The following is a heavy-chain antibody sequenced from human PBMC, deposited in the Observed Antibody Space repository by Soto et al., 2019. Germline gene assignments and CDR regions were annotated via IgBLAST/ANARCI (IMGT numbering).Heavy chain of an antibody. CDR2: VYYNGVT. Sequence: SETLSLSCVVAGYSISSFYYWNWILQSPGKGLEWIGCVYYNGVTFYNKSRKCRVTMTVDTSRNHFSLRLTSATATATDIYFFARGVTGTLDFWGKGTRVTAPQ. V-gene: IGHV4-38-2*01. CDR3: ARGVTGTLDF. D-gene: IGHD7-27*01. CDR1: GYSISSFYY. J-gene: IGHJ4*02.